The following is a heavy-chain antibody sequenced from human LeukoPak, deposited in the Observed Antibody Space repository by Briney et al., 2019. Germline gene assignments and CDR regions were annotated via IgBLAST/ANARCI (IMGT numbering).Heavy chain of an antibody. CDR1: GYTFTGYY. D-gene: IGHD3-3*01. CDR2: INPNSGGT. Sequence: ASVKVSCKASGYTFTGYYMHWVRHAPGQGLEWMGWINPNSGGTNYAQKFQGRVTMTRDTSISTAYMELSRLRSDDTAVYYCARDSGFWSGYSRYNWFDPWGQGTLVTVSS. J-gene: IGHJ5*02. CDR3: ARDSGFWSGYSRYNWFDP. V-gene: IGHV1-2*02.